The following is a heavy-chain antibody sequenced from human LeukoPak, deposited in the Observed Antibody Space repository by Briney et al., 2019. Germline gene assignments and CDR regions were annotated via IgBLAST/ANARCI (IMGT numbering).Heavy chain of an antibody. V-gene: IGHV1-18*01. CDR2: ISAYNGNT. D-gene: IGHD3-22*01. CDR1: GYTFTSYG. J-gene: IGHJ4*02. Sequence: GASVKVSCKASGYTFTSYGISWVRPAPGQGLEWMGWISAYNGNTNYAQKLQGRVTMTTDTSTSTAYMELRSLRSDDTAVYYCAREYYYDSSGPWNELDYWGQGTLVTVSS. CDR3: AREYYYDSSGPWNELDY.